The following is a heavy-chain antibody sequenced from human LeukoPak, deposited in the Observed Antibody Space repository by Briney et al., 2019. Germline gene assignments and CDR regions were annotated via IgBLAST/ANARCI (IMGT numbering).Heavy chain of an antibody. CDR3: AREDRRGTMVRGAIDY. CDR1: GGSISSYY. J-gene: IGHJ4*02. Sequence: SETLSLTCTVSGGSISSYYWSWIRQPAGKGLEWIGRIYTSGSTNYNPSLKSRVTMSVDTSKNQFSLKLSSVTAADTAVYYCAREDRRGTMVRGAIDYWGQGTLVTVSS. CDR2: IYTSGST. V-gene: IGHV4-4*07. D-gene: IGHD3-10*01.